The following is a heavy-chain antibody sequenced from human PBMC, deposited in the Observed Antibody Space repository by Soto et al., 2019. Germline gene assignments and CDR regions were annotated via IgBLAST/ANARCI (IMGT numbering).Heavy chain of an antibody. V-gene: IGHV1-46*01. Sequence: QVQLVQSGAEVKKPGASVKVSCKASGYTFTSYYMHWVRQAPGQGLEWMGIINPSGGSTSYAQKYHGRVTMTRATSTSTGYLELSSLRSEDTAVYYCAREGDIVLVPAAIGGFDYWGQGTLVTVSS. CDR2: INPSGGST. J-gene: IGHJ4*02. CDR1: GYTFTSYY. CDR3: AREGDIVLVPAAIGGFDY. D-gene: IGHD2-2*02.